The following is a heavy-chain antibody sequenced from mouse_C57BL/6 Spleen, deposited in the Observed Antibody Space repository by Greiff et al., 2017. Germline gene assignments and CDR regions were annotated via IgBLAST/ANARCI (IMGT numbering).Heavy chain of an antibody. CDR1: GFTFSDYG. Sequence: EVKLVESGGGLVKPGGSLKLSCAASGFTFSDYGMHWVRQAPEKGLEWVAYISSGSSTIYYADTVKGRFTISRDNAKNTLFLQMTSRRSEDTAMYYCAIGTGYFDYWGQGTTLTVSS. CDR3: AIGTGYFDY. CDR2: ISSGSSTI. D-gene: IGHD4-1*01. J-gene: IGHJ2*01. V-gene: IGHV5-17*01.